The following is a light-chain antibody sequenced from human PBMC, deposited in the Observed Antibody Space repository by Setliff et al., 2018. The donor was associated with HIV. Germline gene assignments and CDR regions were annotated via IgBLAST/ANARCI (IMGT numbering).Light chain of an antibody. CDR3: CSYAGSSTYV. CDR2: EVT. CDR1: STDVGTYSL. V-gene: IGLV2-23*02. Sequence: QSALAQPASVSGSAGQSITISCTGTSTDVGTYSLVSWYQQHPAKAPKLIIYEVTKRPSGVSNRFSGSTSGNTAYLTISGLQAEDEADYYCCSYAGSSTYVFGSGTKVTV. J-gene: IGLJ1*01.